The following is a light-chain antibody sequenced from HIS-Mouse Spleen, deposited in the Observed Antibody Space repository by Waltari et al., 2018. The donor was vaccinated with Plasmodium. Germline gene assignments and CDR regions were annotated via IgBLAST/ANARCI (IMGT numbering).Light chain of an antibody. V-gene: IGKV3-20*01. CDR1: QSVSSSY. CDR3: QQYGSSPIT. J-gene: IGKJ5*01. Sequence: EIVLTQSPGTLSLSPGERATLSCRASQSVSSSYLAWYQQKPGQAPRLLILGASSRASGIPDRFRGSGSGTDFTLTISRLEPEDFAVYYCQQYGSSPITFGQGTRLEIK. CDR2: GAS.